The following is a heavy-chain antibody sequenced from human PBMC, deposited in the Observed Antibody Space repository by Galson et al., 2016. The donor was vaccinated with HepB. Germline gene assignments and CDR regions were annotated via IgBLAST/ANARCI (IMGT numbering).Heavy chain of an antibody. CDR2: IKTKADRETI. CDR1: GFTFSDAW. V-gene: IGHV3-15*05. D-gene: IGHD5-12*01. Sequence: SLRLSCAASGFTFSDAWMSWVRQAPGKGLEWVGRIKTKADRETIDYAAPVKGRFAISRDDAKNTLYLQMNNLKTEDTALYYCTPAPPRGWRRLGAFDIWGHGTMVTVSS. CDR3: TPAPPRGWRRLGAFDI. J-gene: IGHJ3*02.